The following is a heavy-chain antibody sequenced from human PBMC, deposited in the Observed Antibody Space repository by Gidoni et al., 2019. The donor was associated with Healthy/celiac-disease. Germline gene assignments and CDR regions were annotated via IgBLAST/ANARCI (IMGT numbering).Heavy chain of an antibody. D-gene: IGHD2-2*02. CDR3: ARDIVVVPAAIWRRRGAFDI. V-gene: IGHV1-69*01. J-gene: IGHJ3*02. CDR2: IIPIFGTA. CDR1: GGTFSSYA. Sequence: QVQLVQSGAEVKKPGSSVKVSCKASGGTFSSYAISWVRQAPGQGLEWMGGIIPIFGTANYAQKFQGRVTITADESTSTAYMELSSLRSEDTAVYYCARDIVVVPAAIWRRRGAFDIWGQGTMVTVSS.